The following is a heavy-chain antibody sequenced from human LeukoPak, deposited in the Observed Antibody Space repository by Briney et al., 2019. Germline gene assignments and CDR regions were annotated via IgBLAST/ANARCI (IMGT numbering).Heavy chain of an antibody. CDR1: GGTFSSYD. CDR3: AGGRTDIVVVPATLRNYYFDY. D-gene: IGHD2-2*01. Sequence: SVKVSCKASGGTFSSYDISWVRQAPGQGLEWMGGIMPISGTANYAQKFQGRVTITADKPTNTAYMELSSLRSEDTAVYYCAGGRTDIVVVPATLRNYYFDYWGQGTLVTVSS. J-gene: IGHJ4*02. CDR2: IMPISGTA. V-gene: IGHV1-69*06.